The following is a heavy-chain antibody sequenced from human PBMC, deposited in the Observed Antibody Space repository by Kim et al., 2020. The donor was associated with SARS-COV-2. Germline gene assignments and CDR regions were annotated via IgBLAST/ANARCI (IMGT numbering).Heavy chain of an antibody. J-gene: IGHJ4*02. V-gene: IGHV4-59*13. CDR2: IYYSGST. CDR3: ARDRDSGSYGAFDY. D-gene: IGHD1-26*01. CDR1: GGSISSYY. Sequence: SETLSLTCTVSGGSISSYYWSWIRQPPGKGLEWIGYIYYSGSTNYNPSLKSRVTISVDTSKNQFSLKLSSVTAADTAVYYCARDRDSGSYGAFDYWGQGTLVTVSS.